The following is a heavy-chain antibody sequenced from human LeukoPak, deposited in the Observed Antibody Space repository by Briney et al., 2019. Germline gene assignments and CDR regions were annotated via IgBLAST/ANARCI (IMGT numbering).Heavy chain of an antibody. Sequence: GGSLRLSCAASGFTFSSYSMNWVRQAPGKGLEWVSSISSSSSYIYYADSVKGRFTISRDNAKNSLYLQMNSLRAEDTAVYYCARAYSSSQTVDYWGQGTLVTVSS. CDR3: ARAYSSSQTVDY. CDR1: GFTFSSYS. CDR2: ISSSSSYI. J-gene: IGHJ4*02. D-gene: IGHD6-13*01. V-gene: IGHV3-21*01.